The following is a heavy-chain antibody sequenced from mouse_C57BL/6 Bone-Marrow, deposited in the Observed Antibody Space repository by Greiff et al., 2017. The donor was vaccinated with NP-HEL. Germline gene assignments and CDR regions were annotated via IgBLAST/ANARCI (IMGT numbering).Heavy chain of an antibody. D-gene: IGHD2-4*01. J-gene: IGHJ4*01. CDR1: GFTFSDYS. CDR3: AREGGLRRRTYAMDY. Sequence: EVQRVESEGGLVQPGSSMKLSCTASGFTFSDYSMAWVRQVPEKGLEWVANINYDGSSTYYLDSLKSRFIISRDNAKNILYLQMSSLKSEDTATYYCAREGGLRRRTYAMDYWGQGTSVTVS. CDR2: INYDGSST. V-gene: IGHV5-16*01.